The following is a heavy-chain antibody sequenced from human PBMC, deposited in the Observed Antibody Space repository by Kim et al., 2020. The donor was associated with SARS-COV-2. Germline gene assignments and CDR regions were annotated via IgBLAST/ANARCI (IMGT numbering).Heavy chain of an antibody. Sequence: YYADSVKGRFTISRDNAKNSLYLQMNSLRAEGTAVYYCARDKELWFAFDYWGQGTLVTVSS. D-gene: IGHD5-18*01. V-gene: IGHV3-21*01. CDR3: ARDKELWFAFDY. J-gene: IGHJ4*02.